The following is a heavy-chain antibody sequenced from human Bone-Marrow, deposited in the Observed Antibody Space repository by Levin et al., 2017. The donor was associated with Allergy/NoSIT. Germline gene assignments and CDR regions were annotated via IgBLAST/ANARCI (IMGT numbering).Heavy chain of an antibody. CDR3: ARLGGLTHGEDGGVDY. CDR2: IYYSGST. V-gene: IGHV4-30-4*01. J-gene: IGHJ4*02. D-gene: IGHD3-10*01. Sequence: SETLSLTCTVSGGSISSGDYYWSWIRQPPGKGLEWIGYIYYSGSTYYNPSLKSRVTISVDTSKNQFSLKLSSVTAADTAVYYCARLGGLTHGEDGGVDYWGQGTLVTVSS. CDR1: GGSISSGDYY.